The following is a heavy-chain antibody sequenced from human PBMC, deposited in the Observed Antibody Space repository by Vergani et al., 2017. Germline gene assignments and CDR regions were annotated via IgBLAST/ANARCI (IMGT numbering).Heavy chain of an antibody. D-gene: IGHD3-22*01. Sequence: QVQLVQSGAEVKKPGSSVKVSCKVSGGTFSSYAISWVRQAPGQGLEWMGGIIPIFGTANYAQKFQGRVTITADESTSTAYMELSSLRSEDTAVYYCARARDSSGYYWSYYYYGIDVWGQGTTVTVSS. CDR2: IIPIFGTA. J-gene: IGHJ6*02. CDR3: ARARDSSGYYWSYYYYGIDV. V-gene: IGHV1-69*12. CDR1: GGTFSSYA.